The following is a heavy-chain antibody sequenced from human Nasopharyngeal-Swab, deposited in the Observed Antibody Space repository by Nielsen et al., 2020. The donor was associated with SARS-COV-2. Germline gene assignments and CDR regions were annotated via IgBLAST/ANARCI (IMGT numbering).Heavy chain of an antibody. Sequence: LRLSCTVSGDSISSGKDYWNWIRQTPGRGLEWIGYIDYSGSTDHNPSLKSRVTISVDMSKNQFSLKVNSVTAADTAVYYCARLGRYYDTLSGYARHFDYWGQGILVTVSS. D-gene: IGHD3-9*01. CDR1: GDSISSGKDY. CDR3: ARLGRYYDTLSGYARHFDY. J-gene: IGHJ4*02. V-gene: IGHV4-30-4*01. CDR2: IDYSGST.